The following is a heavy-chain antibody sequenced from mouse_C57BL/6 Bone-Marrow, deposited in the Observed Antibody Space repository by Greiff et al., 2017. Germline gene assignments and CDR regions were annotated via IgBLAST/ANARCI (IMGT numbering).Heavy chain of an antibody. V-gene: IGHV5-2*01. CDR2: INSDGGST. CDR3: GSSPRYYAMDY. D-gene: IGHD1-1*01. Sequence: EVKLQESGGGLVQPGESLKLSCESNEYEFPSHDMSWVRKTPEKRLELVAAINSDGGSTYYPDTMERRFIISRDNTKKTLYLQMSSLRSEDTALYYYGSSPRYYAMDYWGQGTSVTVSS. J-gene: IGHJ4*01. CDR1: EYEFPSHD.